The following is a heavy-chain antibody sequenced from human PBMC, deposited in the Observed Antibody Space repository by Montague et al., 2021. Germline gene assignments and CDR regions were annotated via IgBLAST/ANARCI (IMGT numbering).Heavy chain of an antibody. J-gene: IGHJ4*02. CDR1: VFTFSDYY. V-gene: IGHV3-11*01. CDR2: IITSVSTI. CDR3: ARIRKGADY. Sequence: SLRLSCAASVFTFSDYYMSWIRQAPGKGLEWVSYIITSVSTIYYADSVKGRFTISRDNAKNSLYLQMNSLIAEDTAVYYCARIRKGADYWGQGTLVTVSS. D-gene: IGHD3-16*01.